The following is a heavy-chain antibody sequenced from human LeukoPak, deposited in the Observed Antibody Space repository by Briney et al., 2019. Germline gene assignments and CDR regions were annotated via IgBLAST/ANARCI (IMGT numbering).Heavy chain of an antibody. CDR3: ARDRDDYVWGSYRSPDY. CDR2: ISSSSSTI. CDR1: GFTFSSYS. Sequence: GGSLRLSCAASGFTFSSYSMIWVRQSPGKGLEWVSYISSSSSTIYYADSVKGRFTISRDNAKNSLYLQMNSLRAEDTAVYYCARDRDDYVWGSYRSPDYWGQGTLVTVSS. J-gene: IGHJ4*02. D-gene: IGHD3-16*02. V-gene: IGHV3-48*01.